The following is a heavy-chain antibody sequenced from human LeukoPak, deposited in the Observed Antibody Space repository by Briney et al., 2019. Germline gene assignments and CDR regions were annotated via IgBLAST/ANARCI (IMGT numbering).Heavy chain of an antibody. CDR1: GFTFDDYG. D-gene: IGHD3-22*01. V-gene: IGHV3-20*04. CDR2: INWNGVST. CDR3: ARRSRYDYDSSGYYSFDY. Sequence: GGSLRLSCAASGFTFDDYGMTWVRQAPGKGLEWVSGINWNGVSTGYADSVKGRFTISRDNAKNSLYPQMNSLRAEDTALYYCARRSRYDYDSSGYYSFDYWGQGTLVTVSS. J-gene: IGHJ4*02.